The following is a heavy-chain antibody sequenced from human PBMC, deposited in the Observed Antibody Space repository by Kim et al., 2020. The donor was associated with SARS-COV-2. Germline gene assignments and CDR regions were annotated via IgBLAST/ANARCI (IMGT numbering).Heavy chain of an antibody. CDR2: ISWNSDYI. CDR1: GFSFPDYA. J-gene: IGHJ4*02. V-gene: IGHV3-9*01. Sequence: GGSLRLSCAASGFSFPDYAMHWVRQAPGKGLEWVSGISWNSDYIGYADSVKGRFTISRDNAKKSLYLQMKSLRAEDTALYYCVKDGGHGSGSYSPYYFDSWGQGTLVTVSS. CDR3: VKDGGHGSGSYSPYYFDS. D-gene: IGHD3-10*01.